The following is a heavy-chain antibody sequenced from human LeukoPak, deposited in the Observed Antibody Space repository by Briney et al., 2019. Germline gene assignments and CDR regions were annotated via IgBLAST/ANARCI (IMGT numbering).Heavy chain of an antibody. V-gene: IGHV4-34*01. CDR3: ASFGVVIPMRGAYMDV. D-gene: IGHD3-3*01. J-gene: IGHJ6*03. Sequence: PSETLSLTCPVYGGSFSAYYWSWIRQPPGKGLEWIGEINHSGSTNYNPSLKSRVTIAVDTSKNQFSLKLSSVTAADTGVYYCASFGVVIPMRGAYMDVWGKGTTVTVSS. CDR1: GGSFSAYY. CDR2: INHSGST.